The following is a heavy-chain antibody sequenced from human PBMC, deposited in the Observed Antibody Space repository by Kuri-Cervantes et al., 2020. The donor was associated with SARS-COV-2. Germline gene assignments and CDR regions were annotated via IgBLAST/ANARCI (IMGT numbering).Heavy chain of an antibody. CDR3: VRIRAATVIADY. D-gene: IGHD4-11*01. V-gene: IGHV2-70*11. CDR2: TDWDDDK. J-gene: IGHJ4*02. CDR1: GLSINTDEMC. Sequence: SGPTLVKPAETLTLTCTLSGLSINTDEMCVIWIRQSPGKALEWLARTDWDDDKYYSASLETRLTISKDTSKNQVVLTMTNMDHVDTATYYCVRIRAATVIADYWGQGTLVTVSS.